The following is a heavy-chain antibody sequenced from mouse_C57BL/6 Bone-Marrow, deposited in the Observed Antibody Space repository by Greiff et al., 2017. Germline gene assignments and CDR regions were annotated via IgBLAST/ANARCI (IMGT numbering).Heavy chain of an antibody. V-gene: IGHV1-62-2*01. CDR2: FYPGSGSI. CDR3: SRREGGDYGGAWFAY. J-gene: IGHJ3*01. Sequence: QVQLQQPGAELVKPGASVKLSCKASGYTFTEYTIHWVKQRSGQGLEWIGWFYPGSGSIKYNEKFKDKATLTADKSSSTVYMELSRLTSEDSSVYSCSRREGGDYGGAWFAYWGQGTLVTVSA. CDR1: GYTFTEYT. D-gene: IGHD2-4*01.